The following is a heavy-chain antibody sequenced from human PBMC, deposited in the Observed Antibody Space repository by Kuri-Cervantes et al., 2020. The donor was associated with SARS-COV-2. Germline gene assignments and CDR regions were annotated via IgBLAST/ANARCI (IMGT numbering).Heavy chain of an antibody. D-gene: IGHD6-13*01. CDR3: ARGRIAAAYNWFDP. CDR1: GGSFSGYY. CDR2: INHSGST. V-gene: IGHV4-34*01. Sequence: GSLRLSCAVYGGSFSGYYWSWIRQPPGKGLEWIGEINHSGSTNYNPSLKSRVTISVDTSRNQFSLKLSSVTAAGTAVYYCARGRIAAAYNWFDPWGQGTLVTVSS. J-gene: IGHJ5*02.